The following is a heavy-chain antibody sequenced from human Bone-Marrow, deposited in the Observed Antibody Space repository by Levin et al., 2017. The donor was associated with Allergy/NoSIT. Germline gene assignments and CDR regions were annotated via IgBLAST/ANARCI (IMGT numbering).Heavy chain of an antibody. V-gene: IGHV4-34*01. J-gene: IGHJ4*02. Sequence: AGGSLRLSCGVEDDSFSFSGYYWSWIRQPPGKGLEWIGEIYHTGTTEYNPSLESRVTISADTSNNQFSLQLNSVTAADTAVYYCAKGRSCVNGVCYRVFDDWGQGILVTVSS. CDR1: DDSFSFSGYY. CDR2: IYHTGTT. D-gene: IGHD2-8*01. CDR3: AKGRSCVNGVCYRVFDD.